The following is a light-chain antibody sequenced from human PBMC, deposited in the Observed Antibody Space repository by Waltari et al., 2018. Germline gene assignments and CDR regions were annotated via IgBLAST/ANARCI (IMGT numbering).Light chain of an antibody. J-gene: IGLJ1*01. CDR2: NSN. CDR1: SSNIGGNP. V-gene: IGLV1-44*01. Sequence: QSLLTQPPSVSGTPGQRVTISCSGSSSNIGGNPVNWYQQLPGTAPKLLIYNSNQRTAGVPDRCSGSKSGTSASLAISGLRSGDEAHYYCAAWDDGLSGPGWVFGTGTEVIVL. CDR3: AAWDDGLSGPGWV.